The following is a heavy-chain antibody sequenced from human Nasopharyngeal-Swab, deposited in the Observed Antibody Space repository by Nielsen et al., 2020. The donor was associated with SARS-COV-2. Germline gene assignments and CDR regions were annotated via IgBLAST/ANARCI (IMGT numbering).Heavy chain of an antibody. CDR2: ISAYNGNT. J-gene: IGHJ4*02. D-gene: IGHD3-22*01. CDR1: GYTFTSYG. V-gene: IGHV1-18*04. CDR3: ARDRGLYYYDSSGFDY. Sequence: ASVKVSCKASGYTFTSYGISWVRQAPGQGLEWMGWISAYNGNTNYAQKLQGRVTMTTDTSTSTAYMELRSLRSDDTAMYYCARDRGLYYYDSSGFDYWGQGTLVTVSS.